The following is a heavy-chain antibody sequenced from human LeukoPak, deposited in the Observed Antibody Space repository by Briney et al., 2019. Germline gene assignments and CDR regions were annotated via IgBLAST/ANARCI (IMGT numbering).Heavy chain of an antibody. CDR1: GGTFSSYA. CDR3: ARGGYCSGGSCYSEYFQH. D-gene: IGHD2-15*01. J-gene: IGHJ1*01. Sequence: ASVKVSCKASGGTFSSYAISWVRQAPGQGLEWMGGIIPIFGTANYAQKFQGRVTITADKSTSTAYMELSSLRSEDTAVYYCARGGYCSGGSCYSEYFQHWGQGTLVTVSS. V-gene: IGHV1-69*06. CDR2: IIPIFGTA.